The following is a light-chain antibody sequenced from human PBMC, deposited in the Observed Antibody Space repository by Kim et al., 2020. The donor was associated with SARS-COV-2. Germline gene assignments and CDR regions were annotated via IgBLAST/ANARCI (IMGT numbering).Light chain of an antibody. Sequence: EIVMTQSPATLSVSPGERVTLSCRASQSISSNLAWYQQKPGEAPRLLIYGASTRSTGIPARFSGSGSGTEFTLTISSLQSEDFAVYCCQQYDNWPYTFGQGTKVDIK. V-gene: IGKV3-15*01. J-gene: IGKJ1*01. CDR2: GAS. CDR3: QQYDNWPYT. CDR1: QSISSN.